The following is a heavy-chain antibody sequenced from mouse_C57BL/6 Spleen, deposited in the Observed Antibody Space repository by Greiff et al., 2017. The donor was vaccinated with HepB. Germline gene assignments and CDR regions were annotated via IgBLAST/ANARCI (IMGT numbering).Heavy chain of an antibody. CDR3: ARYPITTDWYFDV. CDR1: GYAFSSYW. V-gene: IGHV1-80*01. D-gene: IGHD1-1*01. Sequence: VQLQQSGAELVKPGASVKISCKASGYAFSSYWMNWVKQRPGKGLEWIGQIYPGDGDTNYNGKFKGKATLTADKSSSTAYMQLSSLTSEDSAVYFCARYPITTDWYFDVWGTGTTVTVSS. J-gene: IGHJ1*03. CDR2: IYPGDGDT.